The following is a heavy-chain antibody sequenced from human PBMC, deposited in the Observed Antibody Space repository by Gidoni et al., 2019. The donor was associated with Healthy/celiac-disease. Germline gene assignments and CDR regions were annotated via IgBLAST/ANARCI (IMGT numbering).Heavy chain of an antibody. CDR1: GFTFSSYG. CDR2: IWYDGSNK. D-gene: IGHD4-17*01. V-gene: IGHV3-33*08. Sequence: QVQLVESGGGVVQPGRSLRLSFSASGFTFSSYGMHWVRQAPGKGLEWVAVIWYDGSNKYYADAVKGRFTISRDNSKNTLYLQMNSLRAEDTAVYYCARDGSVGDYDYWGQGTLVTVSS. CDR3: ARDGSVGDYDY. J-gene: IGHJ4*02.